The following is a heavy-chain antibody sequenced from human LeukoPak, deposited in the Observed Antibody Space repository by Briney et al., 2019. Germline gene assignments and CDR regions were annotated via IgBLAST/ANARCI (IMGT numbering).Heavy chain of an antibody. V-gene: IGHV4-34*01. CDR2: INHSGST. CDR1: GGSFSGYY. J-gene: IGHJ4*02. Sequence: SETLSLTCVVYGGSFSGYYWSWIRQPPGKGLEWIGEINHSGSTNYNPSLKSRVTISVDTSKNQFSLKLSSVTAADTAVYYCASVRGYDSSGYGDYFDYWGQGTLVTVSS. D-gene: IGHD3-22*01. CDR3: ASVRGYDSSGYGDYFDY.